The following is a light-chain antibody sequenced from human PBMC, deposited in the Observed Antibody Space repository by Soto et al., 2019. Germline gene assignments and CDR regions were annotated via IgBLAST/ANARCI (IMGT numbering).Light chain of an antibody. CDR2: RTS. Sequence: IVMTQSPATLSVSPGEGVTLSCRASQSVRSHLAWYQQKPGQPPRLLMFRTSSRATGFPARFSGSGSGTEFNLTISSLQSEDFGVYYCQQYNNWPRATFGGGTKVDIK. CDR3: QQYNNWPRAT. V-gene: IGKV3-15*01. J-gene: IGKJ4*01. CDR1: QSVRSH.